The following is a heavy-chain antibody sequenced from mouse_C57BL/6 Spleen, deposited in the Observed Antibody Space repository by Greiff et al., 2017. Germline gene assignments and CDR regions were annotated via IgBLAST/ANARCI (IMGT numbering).Heavy chain of an antibody. D-gene: IGHD2-1*01. CDR3: TRVGTNPEAWFAY. J-gene: IGHJ3*01. Sequence: LVESGAELVRPGASVTLSCKASGYTFTDYEMHWVKQTPVHGLEWIGAIDPETGGTAYNQKFKGKAILTADKSSSTAYMELRSLTSEDSAVYYCTRVGTNPEAWFAYWGQGTLVTVSA. CDR1: GYTFTDYE. V-gene: IGHV1-15*01. CDR2: IDPETGGT.